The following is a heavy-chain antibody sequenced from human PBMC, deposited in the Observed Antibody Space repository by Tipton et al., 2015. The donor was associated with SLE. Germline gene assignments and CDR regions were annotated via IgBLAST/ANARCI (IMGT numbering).Heavy chain of an antibody. CDR1: GFTFSSYW. CDR2: IKQDGSEK. CDR3: VRDREYDFWSGYLRR. D-gene: IGHD3-3*01. Sequence: SLRLSCAASGFTFSSYWMSWVRQASGKGLEWVANIKQDGSEKYYVDSVKGRFTISRDNSKNTLYLQLSSLRPEDTAVYYCVRDREYDFWSGYLRRWGQGTLVTVSS. J-gene: IGHJ4*02. V-gene: IGHV3-7*01.